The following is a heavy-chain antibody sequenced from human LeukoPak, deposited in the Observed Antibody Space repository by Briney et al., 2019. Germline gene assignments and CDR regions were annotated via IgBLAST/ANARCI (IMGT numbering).Heavy chain of an antibody. Sequence: PSETLSLTCAVYGGSFSGYYWSWIRQPPGKGLEWIGEINHSGSTNYNPSLKSRVTISVDTSKNQFSLKLSSVTAADTAVYYCARDQLMTTVTTDYYYGMDVWGQGTTVTVSS. D-gene: IGHD4-17*01. J-gene: IGHJ6*02. CDR3: ARDQLMTTVTTDYYYGMDV. CDR2: INHSGST. CDR1: GGSFSGYY. V-gene: IGHV4-34*01.